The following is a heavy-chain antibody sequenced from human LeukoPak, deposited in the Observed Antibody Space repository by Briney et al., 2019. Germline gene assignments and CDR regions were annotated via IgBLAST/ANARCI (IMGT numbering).Heavy chain of an antibody. V-gene: IGHV4-39*01. J-gene: IGHJ4*02. Sequence: SETLSLTCTVSGGSISSSSYYWGWIRQPPGKGLEWIGSIYYSGSTYYNPSLKSRVTISVDTSKNQFSLKPSSVTAADTAVYYCARHVEEVTRVNSVDYWGQGTLVTVSS. CDR3: ARHVEEVTRVNSVDY. CDR2: IYYSGST. D-gene: IGHD2-15*01. CDR1: GGSISSSSYY.